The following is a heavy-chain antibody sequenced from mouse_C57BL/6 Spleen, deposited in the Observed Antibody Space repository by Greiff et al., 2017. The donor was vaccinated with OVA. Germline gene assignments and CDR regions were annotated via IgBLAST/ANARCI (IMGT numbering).Heavy chain of an antibody. V-gene: IGHV1-64*01. CDR2: IHPNSGST. CDR3: ARSGDYDWYFDV. D-gene: IGHD2-4*01. Sequence: QVQLQQPGAELVKPGASVKLSCKASGYTFTSYWMHWVKQRPGQGLEWIGMIHPNSGSTNYNEKFKSKATLTVDKSSSTAYMQLSSLTSEDSAVYYCARSGDYDWYFDVWGTGTTVTVSS. CDR1: GYTFTSYW. J-gene: IGHJ1*03.